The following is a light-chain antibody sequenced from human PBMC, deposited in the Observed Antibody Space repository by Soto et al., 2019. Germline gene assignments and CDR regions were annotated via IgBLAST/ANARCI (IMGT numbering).Light chain of an antibody. CDR2: DAS. Sequence: DFQMTQSPSSLSASVGDRFTITCHSSQDINNYLNWYQQKPGKAPKLLIYDASNLETGVPSRFSGSGSGTDFTFTISSLQPEDIATYYCQQYDNLPLTFGGGTKVDIK. CDR1: QDINNY. J-gene: IGKJ4*01. V-gene: IGKV1-33*01. CDR3: QQYDNLPLT.